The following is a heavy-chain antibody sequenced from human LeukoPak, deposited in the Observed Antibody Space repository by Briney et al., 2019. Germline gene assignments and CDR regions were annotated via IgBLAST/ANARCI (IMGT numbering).Heavy chain of an antibody. V-gene: IGHV3-53*01. CDR3: ARVLGYCSSTSCYRYFDY. D-gene: IGHD2-2*01. CDR2: IYSGGST. CDR1: GFTVSSNY. Sequence: GGSLRLSCAASGFTVSSNYMSWVRQAPGKGLEWVSVIYSGGSTYYPDSVKGRFTISRDNSKNTLYLQMNSLRAEDTAVYYCARVLGYCSSTSCYRYFDYWGQGTLVTVSS. J-gene: IGHJ4*02.